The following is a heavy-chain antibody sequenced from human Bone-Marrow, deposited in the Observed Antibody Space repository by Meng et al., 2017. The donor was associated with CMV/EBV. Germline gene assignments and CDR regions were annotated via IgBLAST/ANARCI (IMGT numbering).Heavy chain of an antibody. CDR1: GYTFISCG. Sequence: ASAKVSCKASGYTFISCGITWVRQAPGQGLEWMGWISPYNGNTNYAQKLQGRVTMTTDTSTSKAYMELRSLRSDDTAVYYCAGVVPAATVDAFEIWGQGTMVTVSS. CDR2: ISPYNGNT. D-gene: IGHD2-2*01. CDR3: AGVVPAATVDAFEI. J-gene: IGHJ3*02. V-gene: IGHV1-18*01.